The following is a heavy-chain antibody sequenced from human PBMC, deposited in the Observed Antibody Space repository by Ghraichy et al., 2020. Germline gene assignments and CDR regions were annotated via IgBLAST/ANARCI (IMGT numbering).Heavy chain of an antibody. Sequence: GGSLRLSCAASGFTFSVYSMNWARQAPGKGLEWLSYITGSSSTIYYADSVKGRFTNSRDNAKNSLYLQMNSLRAEDTAVYYCARSNGNLDHWGQGTLVTVSS. D-gene: IGHD1-14*01. V-gene: IGHV3-48*01. CDR3: ARSNGNLDH. CDR1: GFTFSVYS. CDR2: ITGSSSTI. J-gene: IGHJ4*02.